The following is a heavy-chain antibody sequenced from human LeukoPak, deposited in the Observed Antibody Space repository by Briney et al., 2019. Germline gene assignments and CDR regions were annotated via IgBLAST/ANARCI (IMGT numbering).Heavy chain of an antibody. CDR2: ISSSSSYI. D-gene: IGHD3-22*01. Sequence: PGGSLRLSCAASGFTFSSYSMNWVRQAPGKGLEWVSSISSSSSYIYYADSVKGRFTISRDNAKNSLYLQMNSLRAEDTAVYYCARETYYYDSSGYYYGYFDYWGQGTLVTVSS. CDR3: ARETYYYDSSGYYYGYFDY. J-gene: IGHJ4*02. CDR1: GFTFSSYS. V-gene: IGHV3-21*01.